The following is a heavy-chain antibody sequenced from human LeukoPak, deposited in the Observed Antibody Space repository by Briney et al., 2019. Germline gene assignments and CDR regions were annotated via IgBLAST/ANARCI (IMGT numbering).Heavy chain of an antibody. J-gene: IGHJ5*01. CDR2: ISGSGGST. V-gene: IGHV3-23*01. CDR1: GFTFSSYA. Sequence: GGSLRLSCAASGFTFSSYAMSWVRQAPGKGLEWVSGISGSGGSTYYADSVKGRFTISRDNSKNTLYLQMNSLRVEDTAVYYCAKDQIYCSSTSCYGWFDSWGQGTPVTVSS. CDR3: AKDQIYCSSTSCYGWFDS. D-gene: IGHD2-2*01.